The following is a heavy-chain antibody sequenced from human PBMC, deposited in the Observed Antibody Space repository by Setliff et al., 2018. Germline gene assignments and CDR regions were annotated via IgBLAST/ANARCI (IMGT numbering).Heavy chain of an antibody. Sequence: GASVKVSCKASGGTFSSYAISWVRQAPGQGLEWMGGIIPILGIANYAQKFQGRVTITADESTSTAYMELSSLRSEDTAVYYCARSSPLSEQQSDAFDIWGQGTMVTVSS. CDR1: GGTFSSYA. CDR3: ARSSPLSEQQSDAFDI. V-gene: IGHV1-69*10. J-gene: IGHJ3*02. CDR2: IIPILGIA. D-gene: IGHD6-13*01.